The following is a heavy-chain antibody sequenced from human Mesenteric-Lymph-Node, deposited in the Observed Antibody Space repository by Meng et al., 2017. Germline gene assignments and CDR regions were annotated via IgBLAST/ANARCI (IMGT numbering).Heavy chain of an antibody. CDR3: ARSAVSEYYFDY. D-gene: IGHD2/OR15-2a*01. J-gene: IGHJ4*02. V-gene: IGHV1-2*06. CDR2: INPYTGGR. CDR1: GYTFTGYY. Sequence: SVNVSCKASGYTFTGYYMHWVRQAPGQGLEWMGRINPYTGGRSFAQKFQGRVTMTRDTSISSVYMELSRLRSDDTAVYFCARSAVSEYYFDYWGQGTRVTVSS.